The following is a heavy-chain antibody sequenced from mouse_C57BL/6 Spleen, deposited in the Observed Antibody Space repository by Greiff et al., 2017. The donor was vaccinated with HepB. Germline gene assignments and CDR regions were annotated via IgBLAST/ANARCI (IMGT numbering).Heavy chain of an antibody. J-gene: IGHJ4*01. V-gene: IGHV5-6*01. CDR3: ARSPSYAMDY. CDR2: ISSGGSYT. CDR1: GFTFSSYG. Sequence: EVQVVESGGDLVKPGGSLKLSCAASGFTFSSYGMSWVRQTPDKRLEWVATISSGGSYTYYPDSVKGRFTISRDNAKNTLYLQMSSLKSEDTAMYYCARSPSYAMDYWGQGTSVTVSS.